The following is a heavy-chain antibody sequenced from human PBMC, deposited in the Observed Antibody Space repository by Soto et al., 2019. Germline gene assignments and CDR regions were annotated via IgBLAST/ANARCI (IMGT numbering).Heavy chain of an antibody. J-gene: IGHJ4*02. D-gene: IGHD3-3*01. V-gene: IGHV3-48*04. CDR3: ASHYDLWTGYLSPVDY. CDR2: IDTSSTKI. Sequence: SLRLSCAASGFTFTSYAMSWVRQAPGKGLEWISYIDTSSTKIYYADSVRGRFTISRDNGKNSLFLEMNNLRVEDTAVYFCASHYDLWTGYLSPVDYWGRGTLVTVSS. CDR1: GFTFTSYA.